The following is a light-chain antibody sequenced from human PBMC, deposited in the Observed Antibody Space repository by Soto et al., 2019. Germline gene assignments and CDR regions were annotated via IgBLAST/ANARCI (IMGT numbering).Light chain of an antibody. CDR1: SSDVGSYNL. CDR3: SSYARNREVV. V-gene: IGLV2-23*01. CDR2: EGS. Sequence: QSALTQPASVSGSPGQSITISCTGTSSDVGSYNLVSWYQQHPGKAPKLMIYEGSKRPSGVSNRFSGSKSGNTASLTISGLQAEDEADYYCSSYARNREVVFGGGTKLTVL. J-gene: IGLJ2*01.